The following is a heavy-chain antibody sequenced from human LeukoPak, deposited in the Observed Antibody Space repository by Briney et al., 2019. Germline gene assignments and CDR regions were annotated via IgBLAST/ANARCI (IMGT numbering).Heavy chain of an antibody. J-gene: IGHJ4*02. Sequence: GGSLRLSCAASGFTFSSYAMSGARQAPGKGLEWVSDISGSGGSTYYADSVKGRFTISRDNSKNTLYLQMHSLRGEDPAVYYCAKEWVYSSSSGDYWGQGTLVTVSS. CDR2: ISGSGGST. CDR1: GFTFSSYA. V-gene: IGHV3-23*01. D-gene: IGHD6-6*01. CDR3: AKEWVYSSSSGDY.